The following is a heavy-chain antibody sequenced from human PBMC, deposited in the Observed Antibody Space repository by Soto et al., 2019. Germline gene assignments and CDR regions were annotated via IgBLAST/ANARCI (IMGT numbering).Heavy chain of an antibody. V-gene: IGHV1-69*19. CDR1: GDTVSNFA. J-gene: IGHJ5*02. Sequence: QVQLVQSGAEVKKPGSSVKVSCKASGDTVSNFAIIWVRQAPGQGLEWMGGIIPPFGTTDYAQSFQGRVSITADESTHTAYMELYSLRSEDTAIYSCARVDTSLLEVGEWFDPWGQGTLITVS. CDR3: ARVDTSLLEVGEWFDP. D-gene: IGHD3-16*01. CDR2: IIPPFGTT.